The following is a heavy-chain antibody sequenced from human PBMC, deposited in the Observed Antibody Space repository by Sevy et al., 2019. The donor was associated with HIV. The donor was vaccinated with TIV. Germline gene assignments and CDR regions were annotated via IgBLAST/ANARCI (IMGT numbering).Heavy chain of an antibody. D-gene: IGHD5-12*01. CDR3: ARERVEMATIGNAFDI. J-gene: IGHJ3*02. Sequence: ASVKVSCKASGGTFSSYAISWVRRAPGQGLEWMGGIIPIFGTANYAQKFQGRVTITADESTSTAYMELSSLRSEDTAVYYCARERVEMATIGNAFDIWGQGTMVTVSS. CDR1: GGTFSSYA. V-gene: IGHV1-69*13. CDR2: IIPIFGTA.